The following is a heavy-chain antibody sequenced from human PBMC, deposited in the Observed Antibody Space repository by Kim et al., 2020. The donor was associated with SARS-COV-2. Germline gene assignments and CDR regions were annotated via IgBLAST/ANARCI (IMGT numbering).Heavy chain of an antibody. CDR1: GYTLTELS. J-gene: IGHJ6*02. CDR3: ATHLGSNGMDF. CDR2: LDPEDGET. Sequence: ASVKVSCKVSGYTLTELSMHWVRQTPGKGLECMGGLDPEDGETIYAQKFKVRVTMPEVSSKDTAYLELTSLKSEETAVPYCATHLGSNGMDFWIQ. V-gene: IGHV1-24*01.